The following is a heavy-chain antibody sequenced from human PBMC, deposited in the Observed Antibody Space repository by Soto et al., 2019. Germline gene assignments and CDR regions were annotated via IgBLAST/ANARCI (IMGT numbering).Heavy chain of an antibody. CDR1: GFTFSSHS. J-gene: IGHJ4*02. D-gene: IGHD5-18*01. CDR2: ISGSGATK. CDR3: ARAIRGFSYVVDY. V-gene: IGHV3-48*02. Sequence: GGSLRLSCAASGFTFSSHSINWVRQAPGKGLEWVSYISGSGATKYYADSVKGRFTISRDNARNSLYLQMSSLSDEDTAVYYCARAIRGFSYVVDYWGQGTLVTVYS.